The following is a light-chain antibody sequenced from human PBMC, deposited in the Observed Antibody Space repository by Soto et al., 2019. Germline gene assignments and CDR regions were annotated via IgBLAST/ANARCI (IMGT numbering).Light chain of an antibody. CDR3: QQRGNWPQT. CDR2: GAS. J-gene: IGKJ1*01. V-gene: IGKV3-11*01. Sequence: ETVLTQSPDTLSLSPGERATLSCRASQSVSSYLAWYQQKPGQAPRLLIYGASNRATGIPARFSGSGSGTDFTLTISSLEPEDFAVYYCQQRGNWPQTFGQGTKVAIK. CDR1: QSVSSY.